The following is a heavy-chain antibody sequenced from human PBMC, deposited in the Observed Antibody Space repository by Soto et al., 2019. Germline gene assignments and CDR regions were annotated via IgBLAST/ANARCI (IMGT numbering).Heavy chain of an antibody. CDR2: TYPRSKWYN. V-gene: IGHV6-1*01. J-gene: IGHJ4*02. CDR1: GDSVSGNSAA. D-gene: IGHD3-16*01. CDR3: ARDFPYYQSSDSYFDY. Sequence: SQTLSLTCAISGDSVSGNSAAWNWIRQSPSRGLEWLGRTYPRSKWYNDYAVSVKSRITVTPDTSKNQFSLHLNSVTPEDTAVYYCARDFPYYQSSDSYFDYWGQGALVTLS.